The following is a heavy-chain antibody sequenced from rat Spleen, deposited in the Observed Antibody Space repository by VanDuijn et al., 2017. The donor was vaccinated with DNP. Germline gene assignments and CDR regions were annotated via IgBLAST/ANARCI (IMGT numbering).Heavy chain of an antibody. CDR1: GFNFNDHW. D-gene: IGHD5-1*01. CDR3: ARMAGSSDY. CDR2: ITYDGSNT. J-gene: IGHJ2*01. Sequence: EVKLVESGGGLVQPGRSLKLSCAASGFNFNDHWMGWVRQAPGKGLEWVATITYDGSNTYYRDSVKGRFIISRNNARSTLYLQMDSLRSDDTATYYCARMAGSSDYWGQGVMVTVSS. V-gene: IGHV5-7*01.